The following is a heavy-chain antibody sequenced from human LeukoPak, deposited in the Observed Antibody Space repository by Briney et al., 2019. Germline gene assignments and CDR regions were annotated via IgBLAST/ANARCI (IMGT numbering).Heavy chain of an antibody. CDR3: ARGNYYDSGSYYFDF. CDR1: GGSITNGGYF. CDR2: IYYSGNR. J-gene: IGHJ4*02. V-gene: IGHV4-31*03. Sequence: PSETLSLTCSVSGGSITNGGYFWNWIRQHPGKALEWIGSIYYSGNRYYNPSLRSRVTISIDTSKNQFSLKLTSVTAADTAMDYCARGNYYDSGSYYFDFWGQGSLVTVSS. D-gene: IGHD3-10*01.